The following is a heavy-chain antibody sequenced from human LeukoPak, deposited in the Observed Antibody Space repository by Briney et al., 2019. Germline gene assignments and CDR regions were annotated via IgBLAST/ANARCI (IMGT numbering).Heavy chain of an antibody. D-gene: IGHD2-2*01. J-gene: IGHJ3*02. Sequence: PGGSLRLSRAASGFTVSSNYMSWVRKAPGKGLEWVSGISGGGINSYYADSVKGRFTISRDNSKNTVYLQMNSLRVEDTAVYYCARLGVVPYLDENAFDIWGQGTMVTVSS. CDR3: ARLGVVPYLDENAFDI. V-gene: IGHV3-53*01. CDR2: ISGGGINS. CDR1: GFTVSSNY.